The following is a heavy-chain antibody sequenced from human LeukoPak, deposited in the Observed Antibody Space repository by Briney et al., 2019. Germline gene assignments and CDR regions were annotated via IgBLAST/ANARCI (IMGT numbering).Heavy chain of an antibody. CDR3: ARGTAAGTTGIDY. J-gene: IGHJ4*02. Sequence: PSETLSLTCTVSGGSISSYYWSWIRQPPGKGLEWIGYIYYSGSTKYNPSLKSRVTISVDTSKNQFSLKLSSVTAADTAVYYCARGTAAGTTGIDYWGQGTLVTVSS. D-gene: IGHD6-13*01. CDR1: GGSISSYY. CDR2: IYYSGST. V-gene: IGHV4-59*01.